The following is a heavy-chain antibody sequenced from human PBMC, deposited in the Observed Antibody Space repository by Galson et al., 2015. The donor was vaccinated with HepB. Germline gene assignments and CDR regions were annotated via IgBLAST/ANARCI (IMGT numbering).Heavy chain of an antibody. CDR1: GFTFTSSG. Sequence: SLRLSCAASGFTFTSSGMHWVRQAPGKGLEWVAVISYDGSNKYFGDSVKGRFTISRDNSKNTLYLQMNSLKIEDTAVYYCARERVPYYYYYTMDVWGQGTTVTVSS. CDR2: ISYDGSNK. V-gene: IGHV3-30*03. CDR3: ARERVPYYYYYTMDV. J-gene: IGHJ6*02.